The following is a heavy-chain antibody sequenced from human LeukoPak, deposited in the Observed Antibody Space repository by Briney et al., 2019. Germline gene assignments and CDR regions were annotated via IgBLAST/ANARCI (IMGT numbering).Heavy chain of an antibody. CDR3: ARALYYYDSSPDY. CDR1: GFTFSSYE. D-gene: IGHD3-22*01. V-gene: IGHV3-48*03. CDR2: ISSSGSTI. Sequence: GGSLRLSCAASGFTFSSYETNWVRQAPGKGLEWVSYISSSGSTIYYADSVKGRFTISRDNAKNTLYLQMNSLRAEDTAVYYCARALYYYDSSPDYWGQGTLVTVSS. J-gene: IGHJ4*02.